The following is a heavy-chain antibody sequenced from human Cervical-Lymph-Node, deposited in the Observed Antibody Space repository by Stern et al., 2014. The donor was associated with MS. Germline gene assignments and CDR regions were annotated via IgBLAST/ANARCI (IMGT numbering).Heavy chain of an antibody. CDR3: ARTYVRAFDY. CDR2: ISAYNGDT. J-gene: IGHJ4*02. CDR1: GYTFTNYG. Sequence: VQLVQSGSEVTKPGASVKVSCKASGYTFTNYGITWVRQAPGRGLEWMGWISAYNGDTNYAQNLQGRVTMTTDTSMTTAYMELRSLRSDDTAVYYCARTYVRAFDYWGQGSLVTVSS. V-gene: IGHV1-18*01. D-gene: IGHD3-16*01.